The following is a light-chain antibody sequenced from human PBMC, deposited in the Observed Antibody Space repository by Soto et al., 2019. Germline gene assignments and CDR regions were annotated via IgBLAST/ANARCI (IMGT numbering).Light chain of an antibody. CDR1: QGINNY. J-gene: IGKJ3*01. Sequence: DTQMTQSPSSLSASVGDRVTITCRASQGINNYLNWYQQKPGKAPKLLIYITSSLQSGVPSRFSGSGSGTDFTLTISSLQPEDSANYYCQQSYSTPFSFGPGTKVDIK. V-gene: IGKV1-39*01. CDR2: ITS. CDR3: QQSYSTPFS.